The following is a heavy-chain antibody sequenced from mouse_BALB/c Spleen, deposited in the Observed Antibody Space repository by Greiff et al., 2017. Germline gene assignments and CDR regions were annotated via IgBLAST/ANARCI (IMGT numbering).Heavy chain of an antibody. CDR2: ISSGGGST. CDR3: ARQNYRYDGFAY. Sequence: DVKLVESGGGLVKPGGSLKLSCAASGFAFSSYDMSWVRQTPEKRLEWVAYISSGGGSTYYPDTVKGRFTISRDNAKNTLYLQMSSLKSEDTAMYYCARQNYRYDGFAYWGQGTLVTVSA. CDR1: GFAFSSYD. J-gene: IGHJ3*01. V-gene: IGHV5-12-1*01. D-gene: IGHD2-14*01.